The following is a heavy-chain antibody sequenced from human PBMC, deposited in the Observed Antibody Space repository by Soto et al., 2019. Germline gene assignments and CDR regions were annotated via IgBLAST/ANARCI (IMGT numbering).Heavy chain of an antibody. CDR1: GFTFSSYG. CDR3: AKDQHYYGSGSDY. Sequence: QVQLVETGGGVVQPGRSLRLSCAASGFTFSSYGMHWVRQAPGKGLEWVAVISYDGSNKYYADSVKGRFTISRDNSKNTLYLQMNSLRAEDTAVYYCAKDQHYYGSGSDYWGQGTLVTVSS. D-gene: IGHD3-10*01. CDR2: ISYDGSNK. V-gene: IGHV3-30*18. J-gene: IGHJ4*02.